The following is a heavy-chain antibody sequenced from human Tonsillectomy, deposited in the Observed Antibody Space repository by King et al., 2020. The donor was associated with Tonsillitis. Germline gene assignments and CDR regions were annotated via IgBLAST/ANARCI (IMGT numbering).Heavy chain of an antibody. Sequence: QLQESGPGLVKPSETLSLTCAVSGGSISSSTYYWGWIRQPPGKGLEWIGSGYYSASTYYNPSLKSRVTISLDTSQNQFSLKLTSVTAADTAVYYCARTSSSWYYNYFDYWGQGALVTVSS. CDR2: GYYSAST. V-gene: IGHV4-39*07. CDR1: GGSISSSTYY. J-gene: IGHJ4*02. D-gene: IGHD6-13*01. CDR3: ARTSSSWYYNYFDY.